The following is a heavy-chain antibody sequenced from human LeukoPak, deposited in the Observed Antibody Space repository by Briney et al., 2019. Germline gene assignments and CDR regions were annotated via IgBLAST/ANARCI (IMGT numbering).Heavy chain of an antibody. D-gene: IGHD6-13*01. Sequence: SETLSLTCTVSGASMSSYYWSWIRQPPGKGLEWIGYISYSGSPNYNPSLKSRVTISADTSKNQFSLNLSSVTAADTAVYYCARVCHIVAAGTYDWWGQGTLVTVSS. CDR3: ARVCHIVAAGTYDW. CDR2: ISYSGSP. J-gene: IGHJ4*02. CDR1: GASMSSYY. V-gene: IGHV4-59*08.